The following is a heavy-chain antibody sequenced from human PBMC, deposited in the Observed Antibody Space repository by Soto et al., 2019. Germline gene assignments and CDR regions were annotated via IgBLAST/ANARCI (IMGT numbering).Heavy chain of an antibody. D-gene: IGHD3-22*01. V-gene: IGHV1-69*06. CDR2: IIPIFGTV. CDR1: GGTFRRYA. Sequence: ASVKVSCKASGGTFRRYAISWVPPAPGQGLEWMGGIIPIFGTVNYAQTFQGRVTITADKSTSTADMELSSLRSEDTAVYYCARLPNYYDNSVAGGAFDIWGQGTMVTVSS. CDR3: ARLPNYYDNSVAGGAFDI. J-gene: IGHJ3*02.